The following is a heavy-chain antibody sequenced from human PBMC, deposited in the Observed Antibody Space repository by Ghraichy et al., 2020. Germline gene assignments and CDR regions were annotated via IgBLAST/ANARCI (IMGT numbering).Heavy chain of an antibody. D-gene: IGHD3-10*01. J-gene: IGHJ4*02. CDR1: GHTLTELS. Sequence: ASVKVSCKVSGHTLTELSMHWVRQAPGKGLEWIGGFDPEDRETIYARKFQGRVTMTEDTSTDTAYMEVNSLRSEDTAVYYCATDSFLVRGVIHDWGQGTLVTVSS. V-gene: IGHV1-24*01. CDR3: ATDSFLVRGVIHD. CDR2: FDPEDRET.